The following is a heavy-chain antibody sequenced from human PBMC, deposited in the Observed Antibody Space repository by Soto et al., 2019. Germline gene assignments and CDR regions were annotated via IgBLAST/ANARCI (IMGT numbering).Heavy chain of an antibody. Sequence: PSETLSLTCTVSGGSISSGGYYWSWIRQHPGKGLEWIGYIYYSGSTYYNPSLKSRVTISVDTSKNQFSLKLSSVTAADTAVYYCARFGSSSWPYYYYYMDVWGKGTTVTVSS. CDR1: GGSISSGGYY. CDR3: ARFGSSSWPYYYYYMDV. CDR2: IYYSGST. V-gene: IGHV4-31*03. D-gene: IGHD6-13*01. J-gene: IGHJ6*03.